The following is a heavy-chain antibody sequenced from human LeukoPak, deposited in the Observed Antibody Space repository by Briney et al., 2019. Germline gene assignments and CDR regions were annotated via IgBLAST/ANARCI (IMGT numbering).Heavy chain of an antibody. CDR3: MIFYESSGSEEIY. D-gene: IGHD3-22*01. V-gene: IGHV1-2*02. CDR2: INPNSGGT. CDR1: GYTFTGYY. Sequence: ASVKVSCKASGYTFTGYYMHWVRQAPGQGLERMGWINPNSGGTNYAQKLQGRVSLTTDTSTSTAYMELRSLRSDDTAVYYCMIFYESSGSEEIYWGQGTLVTVSS. J-gene: IGHJ4*02.